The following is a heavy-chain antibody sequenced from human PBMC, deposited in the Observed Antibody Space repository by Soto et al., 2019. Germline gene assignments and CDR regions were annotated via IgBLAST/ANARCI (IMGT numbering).Heavy chain of an antibody. CDR3: ARGSGYGTYGY. CDR2: IYFSGST. D-gene: IGHD5-12*01. Sequence: SETLSLTCTVALGSVSSYYWCWIRQHPRKGLAWIGYIYFSGSTNYNPSLKSRVTISVDTSKNQFSLKLSSVTAADTAVYYCARGSGYGTYGYWGQGTLVTVSS. V-gene: IGHV4-59*02. J-gene: IGHJ4*02. CDR1: LGSVSSYY.